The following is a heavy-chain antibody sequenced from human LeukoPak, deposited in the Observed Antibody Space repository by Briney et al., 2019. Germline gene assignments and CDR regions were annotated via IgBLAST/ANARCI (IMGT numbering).Heavy chain of an antibody. V-gene: IGHV4-59*13. D-gene: IGHD3-22*01. Sequence: PSETLSLTCTVSGGSISSYYWSWIGLPPGKGMEGNGYIYYCVSPNNHPPLKSPVTISVDTSKNQFSLKLSSVTAADTAVYYCARDYYDSSGYDAFDIWGQGTMVTVSS. CDR2: IYYCVSP. CDR1: GGSISSYY. CDR3: ARDYYDSSGYDAFDI. J-gene: IGHJ3*02.